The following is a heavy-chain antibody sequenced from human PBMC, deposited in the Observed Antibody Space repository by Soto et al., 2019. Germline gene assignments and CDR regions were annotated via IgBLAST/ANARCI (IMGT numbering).Heavy chain of an antibody. Sequence: ASVNVSCKAYGYTFTGYYMHWVRQAPGQGLEWMGWINPNSGGTNYAQKFQGWVTMTRDTSISTAYMELSRLRSDDTAVYYCARGNSDCGFDYWGQGTLVTVSS. CDR1: GYTFTGYY. J-gene: IGHJ4*02. CDR3: ARGNSDCGFDY. D-gene: IGHD2-21*02. V-gene: IGHV1-2*04. CDR2: INPNSGGT.